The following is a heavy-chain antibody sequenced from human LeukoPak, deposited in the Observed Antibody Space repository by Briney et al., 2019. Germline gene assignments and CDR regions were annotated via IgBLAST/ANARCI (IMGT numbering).Heavy chain of an antibody. J-gene: IGHJ3*02. Sequence: SQTLSLTCAISGDSVSSYSAPWNWIRHTPSRGLEWLGRTYLRTKWYSDYAMSVYSRITINADTSKNHFSLQLMSVTPEDAGTYFCARNSTITVFGVKGFDIWGQGTTVAVSS. CDR3: ARNSTITVFGVKGFDI. CDR1: GDSVSSYSAP. CDR2: TYLRTKWYS. D-gene: IGHD3-3*01. V-gene: IGHV6-1*01.